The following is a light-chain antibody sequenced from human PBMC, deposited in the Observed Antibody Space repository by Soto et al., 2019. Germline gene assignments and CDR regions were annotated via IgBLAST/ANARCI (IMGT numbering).Light chain of an antibody. CDR3: SSYTTSNTRQIV. CDR2: DLS. J-gene: IGLJ1*01. CDR1: SSDVGGYNY. V-gene: IGLV2-14*01. Sequence: QSVLTQPASVSGSPGQSITISCTGTSSDVGGYNYVSWYQQHPGKAPKFMIYDLSNRPSGVSNRFSCSKSGNTASLTISGLQAEDEADYYCSSYTTSNTRQIVFGTGTKVTVL.